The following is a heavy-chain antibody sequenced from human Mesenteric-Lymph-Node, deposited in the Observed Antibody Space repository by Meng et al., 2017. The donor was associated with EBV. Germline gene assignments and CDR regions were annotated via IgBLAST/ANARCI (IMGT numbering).Heavy chain of an antibody. J-gene: IGHJ5*02. D-gene: IGHD3/OR15-3a*01. CDR3: VRSRGWTQVEWFDP. V-gene: IGHV4-39*01. Sequence: EAGSCLVKPSATLSLPCTVSGGSISTTNSYWRWVRQPPGKGLEWLGGIYYSGITYYNPSLTSRVDLSVDTSKNRFSLKLFSLTTEDTAVYFCVRSRGWTQVEWFDPWGPGILVTVSS. CDR2: IYYSGIT. CDR1: GGSISTTNSY.